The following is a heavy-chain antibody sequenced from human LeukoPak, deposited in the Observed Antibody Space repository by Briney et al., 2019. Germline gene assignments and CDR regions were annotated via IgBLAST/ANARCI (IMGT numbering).Heavy chain of an antibody. V-gene: IGHV4-34*01. CDR1: GGSFSTYY. Sequence: SETLSLTCAVYGGSFSTYYCTWIRQPPGKGLDWIGEINQSGSTKYNPSLKSRVTISLDTSKNQFSLKLSSVTAADTAVCYCAVSTTTMTTRTLDYWGQGTLVTVSS. D-gene: IGHD4-17*01. CDR3: AVSTTTMTTRTLDY. CDR2: INQSGST. J-gene: IGHJ4*02.